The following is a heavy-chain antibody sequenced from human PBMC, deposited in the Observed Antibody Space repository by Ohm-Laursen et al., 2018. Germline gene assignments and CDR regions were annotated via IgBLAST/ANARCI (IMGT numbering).Heavy chain of an antibody. J-gene: IGHJ4*02. CDR2: LNTNIGHT. Sequence: SAWASRKASRYTFSTFDITSVRQSAGHGLEAVGYLNTNIGHTDYAPTFQGRVTMTTDISINTAYMEVSSQTPEDTAVYYCTRGRLGMALTDLWGQGTLVTVSS. CDR3: TRGRLGMALTDL. D-gene: IGHD6-19*01. V-gene: IGHV1-8*01. CDR1: RYTFSTFD.